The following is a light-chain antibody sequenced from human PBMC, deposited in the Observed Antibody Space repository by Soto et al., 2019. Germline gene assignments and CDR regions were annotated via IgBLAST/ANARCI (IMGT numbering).Light chain of an antibody. Sequence: QSALTQPPSASGSPGQSVTISCTGTSSDVGGYNYVSWYQQHPGKAPKHMIYEVSKRPSGVPDRFSGSKSGNTASLTVSGLQAEDEADYYCSSYAGSNNRVFGTGTKLTVL. CDR1: SSDVGGYNY. CDR3: SSYAGSNNRV. CDR2: EVS. J-gene: IGLJ1*01. V-gene: IGLV2-8*01.